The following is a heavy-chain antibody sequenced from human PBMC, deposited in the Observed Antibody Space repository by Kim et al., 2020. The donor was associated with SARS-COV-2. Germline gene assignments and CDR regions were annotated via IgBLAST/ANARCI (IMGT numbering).Heavy chain of an antibody. J-gene: IGHJ3*02. V-gene: IGHV3-33*01. D-gene: IGHD6-13*01. CDR3: ARGQQLAEDAFDI. Sequence: YADSVKGRFTIPRDNSKNTLYLQMNRLRAEDTAVYSCARGQQLAEDAFDIWGQGTMVTVSS.